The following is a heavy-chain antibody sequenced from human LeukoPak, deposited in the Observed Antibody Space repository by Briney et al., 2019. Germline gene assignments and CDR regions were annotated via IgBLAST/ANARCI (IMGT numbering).Heavy chain of an antibody. J-gene: IGHJ3*02. D-gene: IGHD2-2*01. Sequence: GGSLRLSCAVSGFTFSSYAMSWVRQAPGKGLEWVSGISGGGGSTYYAHSVKGRFTISRDNSKNTLYLQMNSLRAEDTAVYYCAGGYCSSTSCRPDPFDIWGQGTMVTVSS. CDR2: ISGGGGST. CDR1: GFTFSSYA. CDR3: AGGYCSSTSCRPDPFDI. V-gene: IGHV3-23*01.